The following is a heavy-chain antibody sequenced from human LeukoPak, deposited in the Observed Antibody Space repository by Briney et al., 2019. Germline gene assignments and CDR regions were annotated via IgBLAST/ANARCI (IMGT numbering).Heavy chain of an antibody. V-gene: IGHV3-7*01. CDR3: AKDHCSSTSCYQYYYYYYYMDV. CDR2: IKQDGREK. J-gene: IGHJ6*03. D-gene: IGHD2-2*01. Sequence: PGGSLRLSCAASGFTFSIYAMSWVRQAPGKGREWVANIKQDGREKYYVDSVKGRFTISRDNAKNSLYLQMNSLRAEDTAVYYCAKDHCSSTSCYQYYYYYYYMDVWGKGTTVTVSS. CDR1: GFTFSIYA.